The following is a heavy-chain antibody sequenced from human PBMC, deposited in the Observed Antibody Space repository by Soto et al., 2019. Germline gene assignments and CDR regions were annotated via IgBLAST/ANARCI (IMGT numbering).Heavy chain of an antibody. CDR3: ARDGLGYCSGGSCYDYYYGMDV. CDR1: GFTFSSYG. V-gene: IGHV3-33*01. D-gene: IGHD2-15*01. CDR2: IWYDGSNK. J-gene: IGHJ6*02. Sequence: QVQLVESGGGVVQPGRSLRLSCAASGFTFSSYGMHWVRQAPGKGLEWVAVIWYDGSNKYYADSVKGRFTISRDNSKNTLYLQMNSLRAEDTAVYYCARDGLGYCSGGSCYDYYYGMDVWGQGTTVNVSS.